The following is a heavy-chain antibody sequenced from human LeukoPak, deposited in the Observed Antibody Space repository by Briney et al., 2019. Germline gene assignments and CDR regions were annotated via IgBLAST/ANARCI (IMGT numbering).Heavy chain of an antibody. Sequence: GGSLRLSCAASGFPFSTYAMSCVRQAPGKGLEWVSTISDSGGSTYYADSVKGRFTISRDNSKNTLLLQMNSLRTEDTAVYYCAKDPRGYSYAYFDYWGQGTLVTVSS. J-gene: IGHJ4*02. CDR3: AKDPRGYSYAYFDY. V-gene: IGHV3-23*01. D-gene: IGHD5-18*01. CDR2: ISDSGGST. CDR1: GFPFSTYA.